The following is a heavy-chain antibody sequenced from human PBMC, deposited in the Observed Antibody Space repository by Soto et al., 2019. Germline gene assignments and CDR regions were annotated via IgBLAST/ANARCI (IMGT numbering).Heavy chain of an antibody. CDR1: GGSISSGGYY. D-gene: IGHD2-15*01. J-gene: IGHJ5*02. CDR2: IYYSGST. CDR3: ASTEGGYCSGGSCYGIRPDWFDP. V-gene: IGHV4-31*03. Sequence: SETLSLTCTVSGGSISSGGYYWSWIRQHPGKGLEWIGYIYYSGSTYYNPSLKSRVTISVDTSKNQFSLKLSSVTAADTAVYYCASTEGGYCSGGSCYGIRPDWFDPWGRGTLVTVSS.